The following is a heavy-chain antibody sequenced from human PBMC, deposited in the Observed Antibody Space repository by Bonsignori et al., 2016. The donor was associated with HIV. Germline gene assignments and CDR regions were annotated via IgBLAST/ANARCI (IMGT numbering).Heavy chain of an antibody. CDR2: IRKKASGGAT. V-gene: IGHV3-49*02. CDR3: SRAPCSAGGDCYLTTSFLGGYYYMDV. J-gene: IGHJ6*03. Sequence: WIRQPPGKGLEWVAFIRKKASGGATEYAASVKGRFTISRDDSKSIAYLQMNSLKTEDTAVYYCSRAPCSAGGDCYLTTSFLGGYYYMDVWGKGTTVTVSS. D-gene: IGHD2-21*01.